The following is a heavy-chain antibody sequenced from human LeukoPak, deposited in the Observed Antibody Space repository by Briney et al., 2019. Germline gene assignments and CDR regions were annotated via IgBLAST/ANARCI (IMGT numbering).Heavy chain of an antibody. Sequence: GGSLRLSCAASGFTFSSYGMHWVRQAPGKGLEWVAVIWYDGSNKYYADSVKGRFTISRDNSKNTLYLQMNSLRAEDTAVYYCAKKMSITAASQVDYWGQGTLVTVSS. J-gene: IGHJ4*02. D-gene: IGHD1-20*01. CDR2: IWYDGSNK. CDR1: GFTFSSYG. V-gene: IGHV3-33*06. CDR3: AKKMSITAASQVDY.